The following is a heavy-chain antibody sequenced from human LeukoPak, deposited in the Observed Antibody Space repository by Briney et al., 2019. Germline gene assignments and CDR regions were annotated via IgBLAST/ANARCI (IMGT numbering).Heavy chain of an antibody. J-gene: IGHJ4*02. CDR3: ARDVRAVAGHFDY. CDR1: GYTFTGYY. D-gene: IGHD6-19*01. V-gene: IGHV1-2*02. Sequence: ASVKVSCKASGYTFTGYYMHWVRQAPGQGLEWMGWINPNRGGTNYAQKFQGRVTMTRDTSISTAYMELSRLRSDDTAVYYCARDVRAVAGHFDYWGQGTLVTVSS. CDR2: INPNRGGT.